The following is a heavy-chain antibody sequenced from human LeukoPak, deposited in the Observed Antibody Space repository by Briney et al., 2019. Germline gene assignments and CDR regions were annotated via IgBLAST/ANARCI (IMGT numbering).Heavy chain of an antibody. CDR2: ISSSGSTI. Sequence: GGSLRLSCAASGFTFSGYEMNWVRQAPGKGLEWVSYISSSGSTIYYADSVKGRFTISRDNAKNSLYLQMNSLRAEDTAVYYCARGYCSSTSCYAFDYWGQGTLVTVSS. CDR3: ARGYCSSTSCYAFDY. J-gene: IGHJ4*02. V-gene: IGHV3-48*03. CDR1: GFTFSGYE. D-gene: IGHD2-2*01.